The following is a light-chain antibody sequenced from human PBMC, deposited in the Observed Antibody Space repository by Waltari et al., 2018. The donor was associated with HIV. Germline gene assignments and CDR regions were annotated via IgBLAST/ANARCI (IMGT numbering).Light chain of an antibody. Sequence: AVTQPASVSGLPGQSTTISCTGGDSDFGLYNFVSWYQQHSGKPPRLILYDVDSRASGVADLFSGSMSGNTASLTISGLRAEDEAHYYCASFTGDSTVMFGGGTEVTVL. J-gene: IGLJ3*02. V-gene: IGLV2-14*03. CDR1: DSDFGLYNF. CDR2: DVD. CDR3: ASFTGDSTVM.